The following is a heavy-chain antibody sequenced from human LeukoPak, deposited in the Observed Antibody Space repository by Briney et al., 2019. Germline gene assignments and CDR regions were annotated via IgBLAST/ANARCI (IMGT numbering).Heavy chain of an antibody. D-gene: IGHD3-10*01. CDR3: ARVWFGALDY. Sequence: SETLSLTCTVSGGSISSSSYYWGWIRQPPGKGLEWIGEIYHSGSTNYNPSLKSRVTISVDKSKNQFSLKLSSVTAAGTAVYYCARVWFGALDYWGQGTLVTVSS. CDR1: GGSISSSSYY. V-gene: IGHV4-39*07. CDR2: IYHSGST. J-gene: IGHJ4*02.